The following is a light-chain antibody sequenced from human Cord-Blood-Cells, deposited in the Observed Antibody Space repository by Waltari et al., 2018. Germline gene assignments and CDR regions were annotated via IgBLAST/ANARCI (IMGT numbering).Light chain of an antibody. CDR2: EGS. Sequence: QSALTQPASGSGSPGQSITISCLGTSSDVGSYNFVPWYQKHPGKAPKLIIYEGSKRPSGVSNRFSGSKSGNTASLTISGLQAEDEADYYCCSYAGSSTLVFGGGTKLTVL. CDR3: CSYAGSSTLV. V-gene: IGLV2-23*01. CDR1: SSDVGSYNF. J-gene: IGLJ2*01.